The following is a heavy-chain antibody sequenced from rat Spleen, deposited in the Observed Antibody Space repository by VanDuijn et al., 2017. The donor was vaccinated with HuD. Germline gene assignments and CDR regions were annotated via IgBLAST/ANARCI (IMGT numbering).Heavy chain of an antibody. V-gene: IGHV5-31*01. CDR3: AAQDYDGTYYYGYFHY. CDR2: ITNASGRT. CDR1: GFTFNNYW. D-gene: IGHD1-12*02. J-gene: IGHJ2*01. Sequence: EVQLVESGGGLVQPGGSLKLSCVASGFTFNNYWMTWIRQAPGRGLEWVASITNASGRTYYSDFLKGRFTISRDTAQNTLYLQMNSLRSEDTATYYCAAQDYDGTYYYGYFHYWGQGVMVTVSS.